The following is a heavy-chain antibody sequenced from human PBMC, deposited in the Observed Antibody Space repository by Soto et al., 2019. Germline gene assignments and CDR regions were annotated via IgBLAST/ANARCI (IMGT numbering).Heavy chain of an antibody. Sequence: VQLVQSGAEVKQPGSSVKVSCKASGGTFSTYPFIWVRQAPGQGLDWLGGIIPIFGTTDYGQRFQGRVTITADESTNTAYMELSSLRSDDTAVYYCARGLYCGGGCYSHFDYWGQGTLVTVSS. CDR2: IIPIFGTT. CDR1: GGTFSTYP. V-gene: IGHV1-69*01. J-gene: IGHJ4*02. D-gene: IGHD2-21*02. CDR3: ARGLYCGGGCYSHFDY.